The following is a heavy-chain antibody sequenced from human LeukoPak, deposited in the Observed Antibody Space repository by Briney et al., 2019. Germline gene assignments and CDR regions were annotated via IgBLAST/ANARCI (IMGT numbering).Heavy chain of an antibody. Sequence: PGGSLRLSCAASGFTFSSYSMNWVRQAPGKGLEWVSYISSSSSTIYYADSVKGRFTISRDNAKNSLYLQMSSLRDEDTAVYYCARGGYSQGFGYWGQGTLVTVSS. V-gene: IGHV3-48*02. CDR3: ARGGYSQGFGY. CDR1: GFTFSSYS. D-gene: IGHD5-24*01. CDR2: ISSSSSTI. J-gene: IGHJ4*02.